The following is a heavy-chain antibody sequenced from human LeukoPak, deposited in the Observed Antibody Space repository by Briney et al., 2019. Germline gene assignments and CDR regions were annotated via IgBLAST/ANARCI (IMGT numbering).Heavy chain of an antibody. J-gene: IGHJ4*02. CDR2: ISGSGRTT. D-gene: IGHD2-15*01. Sequence: PGGSLRLSCAASGFTFSNHAMSWVRQAPGKGLQWVSVISGSGRTTEYADSVKGRFTISRDNSKNTPSLQMNSLRVEDTAIYYCAKNVVVKRYFDYWGQGTLITVSS. CDR3: AKNVVVKRYFDY. V-gene: IGHV3-23*01. CDR1: GFTFSNHA.